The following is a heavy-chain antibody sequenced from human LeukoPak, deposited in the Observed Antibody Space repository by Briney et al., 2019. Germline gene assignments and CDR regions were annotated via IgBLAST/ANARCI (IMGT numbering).Heavy chain of an antibody. CDR1: GYTFTSYG. J-gene: IGHJ6*03. Sequence: ASVKVSCKASGYTFTSYGISWVRQAPGQGLEWMGWISAYNGNTNYAQKLQGRVTMTTDTSTSTAYMELSRLRSDDTAIYYCAKNLPAAGTDSYMDVWGKGTTVIVSS. CDR3: AKNLPAAGTDSYMDV. CDR2: ISAYNGNT. D-gene: IGHD6-13*01. V-gene: IGHV1-18*01.